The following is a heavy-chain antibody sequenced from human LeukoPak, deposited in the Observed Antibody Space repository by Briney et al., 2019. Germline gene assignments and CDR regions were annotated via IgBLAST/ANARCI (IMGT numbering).Heavy chain of an antibody. Sequence: GAPVKVSCKASGYTFTSYYMHWVRQAPGQGLEWMGWVIPSSGGTKYAQKFQDRVTMTRDTSINTAYMELSSLTYDDTAVYYCARGPYAYDSSGAFDIWGQGTMVTVSS. V-gene: IGHV1-2*02. J-gene: IGHJ3*02. CDR3: ARGPYAYDSSGAFDI. CDR1: GYTFTSYY. CDR2: VIPSSGGT. D-gene: IGHD3-22*01.